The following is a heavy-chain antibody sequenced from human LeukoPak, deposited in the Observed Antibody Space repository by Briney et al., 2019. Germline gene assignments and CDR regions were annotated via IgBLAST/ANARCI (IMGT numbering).Heavy chain of an antibody. CDR2: ISTSGSHT. J-gene: IGHJ4*02. CDR1: GFTFSTYV. V-gene: IGHV3-21*01. Sequence: GGSLRLSCAASGFTFSTYVINWVRQAPGKGLEWVSSISTSGSHTYYAHSVKGRFTISRDNAKSSLYLQMNSLRAEDTAVYYCATAVAGAPTIAGTIYYFDFWGLGTQVTVSS. CDR3: ATAVAGAPTIAGTIYYFDF. D-gene: IGHD6-13*01.